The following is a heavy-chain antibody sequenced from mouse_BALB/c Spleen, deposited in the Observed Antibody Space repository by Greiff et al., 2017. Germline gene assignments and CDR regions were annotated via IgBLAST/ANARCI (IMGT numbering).Heavy chain of an antibody. V-gene: IGHV1S22*01. D-gene: IGHD2-10*01. Sequence: LQQPGSELVRPGASVKLSCKASGYTFTSYWLHWVQQRPGQGLEWIGNINPGSGNTNYDEKFKSKATLTVDTSSSTAYLQLSSLTSDDSAVYYCTPYYYVMDYWGQGTSVTVSS. CDR3: TPYYYVMDY. CDR2: INPGSGNT. CDR1: GYTFTSYW. J-gene: IGHJ4*01.